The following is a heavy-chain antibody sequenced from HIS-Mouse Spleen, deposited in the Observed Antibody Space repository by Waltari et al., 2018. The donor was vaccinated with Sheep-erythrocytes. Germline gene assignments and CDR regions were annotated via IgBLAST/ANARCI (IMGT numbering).Heavy chain of an antibody. V-gene: IGHV1-69*09. Sequence: QVQLVQSGAEVKKPGSSVKVSCKASGGTFSSYAISWVRQAPGQGLEWMGRINPILGIANYAQKFQGRVTITADKSTSPAYMELSSLRSEDTAVYYCAQTGATTPHFDYWGQGTLVTVSS. J-gene: IGHJ4*02. CDR3: AQTGATTPHFDY. CDR1: GGTFSSYA. D-gene: IGHD1-26*01. CDR2: INPILGIA.